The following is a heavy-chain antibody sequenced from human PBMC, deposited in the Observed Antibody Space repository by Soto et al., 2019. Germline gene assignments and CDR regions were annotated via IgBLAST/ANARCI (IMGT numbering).Heavy chain of an antibody. Sequence: SETLSLTCTVSGCSISSYYWSWIRQPPGKGLEWIGYIYYSGSTNYNPSLKSRVTISVDTSKNQFSLKLSSVTAADTAVYYCARAYSSSFLDYGDTNYYYYYGMDVWGQGTTVTVSS. J-gene: IGHJ6*02. V-gene: IGHV4-59*01. D-gene: IGHD4-17*01. CDR3: ARAYSSSFLDYGDTNYYYYYGMDV. CDR2: IYYSGST. CDR1: GCSISSYY.